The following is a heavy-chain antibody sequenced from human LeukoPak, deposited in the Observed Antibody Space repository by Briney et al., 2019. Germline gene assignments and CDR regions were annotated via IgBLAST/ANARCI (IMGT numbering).Heavy chain of an antibody. D-gene: IGHD1-1*01. J-gene: IGHJ4*02. CDR3: ARANRGYPFDY. V-gene: IGHV4-34*01. CDR1: GGSLSGYY. Sequence: SETLSLTCAVYGGSLSGYYWTWIRQTPGKGLEWIGEINYSGNTNYNRSLKSRVTISADTPKNQFSLRLSSVTAADTAGYYCARANRGYPFDYWGQGTLVTVSS. CDR2: INYSGNT.